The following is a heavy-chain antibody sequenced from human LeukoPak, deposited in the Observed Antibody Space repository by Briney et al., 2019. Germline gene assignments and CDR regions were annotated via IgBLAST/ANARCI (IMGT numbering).Heavy chain of an antibody. J-gene: IGHJ4*02. CDR2: IWYDGSNK. Sequence: PGGSLRLSCAASGFTFSSYGMHWVRQAPGKGLEWVAVIWYDGSNKYYADSVKGRFTISRDNSKNTLYLQMNSLRAEDTAVYYCARELNVDTASFDYWGQGTLVTVSS. V-gene: IGHV3-33*01. D-gene: IGHD5-18*01. CDR3: ARELNVDTASFDY. CDR1: GFTFSSYG.